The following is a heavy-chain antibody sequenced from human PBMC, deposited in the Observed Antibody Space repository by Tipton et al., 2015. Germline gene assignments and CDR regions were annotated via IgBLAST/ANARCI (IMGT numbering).Heavy chain of an antibody. J-gene: IGHJ5*02. V-gene: IGHV4-34*01. CDR3: ARGGAGYYYDSVGYLS. CDR2: INHSGYT. CDR1: GGSFSVYY. Sequence: TLSLTCAVYGGSFSVYYWSWVRQPPGRGLEWIGEINHSGYTNYNPSLKSRVTISVDASKSQFSLRLISVTAADTAVYYCARGGAGYYYDSVGYLSWGQGTLVTVSS. D-gene: IGHD3-22*01.